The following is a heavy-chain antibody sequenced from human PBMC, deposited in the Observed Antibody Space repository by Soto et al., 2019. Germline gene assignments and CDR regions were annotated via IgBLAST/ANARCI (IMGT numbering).Heavy chain of an antibody. V-gene: IGHV3-11*01. CDR1: GFTFSDYY. CDR3: ASEPHYGRSSSCFNHDYYYYMDV. Sequence: QVQLVESGGGLVKPGGSLRLSCAASGFTFSDYYMSWIRQAPGKGLEWGSHISSSGTTMFYADSVKGRFTISRDNAKNSVYLKMNSLRAEDTAVYSCASEPHYGRSSSCFNHDYYYYMDVWGKGTTVTASS. D-gene: IGHD3-10*01. J-gene: IGHJ6*03. CDR2: ISSSGTTM.